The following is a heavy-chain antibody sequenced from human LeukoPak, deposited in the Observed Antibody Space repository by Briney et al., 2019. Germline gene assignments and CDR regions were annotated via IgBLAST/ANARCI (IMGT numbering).Heavy chain of an antibody. CDR2: IYYSGST. CDR3: ARHYHSVRVLDY. D-gene: IGHD3-10*01. J-gene: IGHJ4*02. Sequence: PSETLSLTCTVSGGSISSHYWSWIRQPPGKGLEWIGYIYYSGSTYYNPSLKSRVTISVDTSKNQFSLKLSSVTAADTAVCYCARHYHSVRVLDYWGQGTLVTVSS. V-gene: IGHV4-59*04. CDR1: GGSISSHY.